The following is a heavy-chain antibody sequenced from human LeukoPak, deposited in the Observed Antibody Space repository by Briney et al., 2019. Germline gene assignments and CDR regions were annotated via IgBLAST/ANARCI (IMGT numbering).Heavy chain of an antibody. J-gene: IGHJ6*02. CDR2: ISYDGSNK. CDR3: ARGGDYDILTGSPMDV. V-gene: IGHV3-30*04. D-gene: IGHD3-9*01. Sequence: GRSLRLSCAASGFTFSSYAMHWVRQAPGKGLEWVAVISYDGSNKYYADSVKGRFTISRDNSKNTMYLQMNSLRAEDTAVYYCARGGDYDILTGSPMDVWGQGTTVTVSS. CDR1: GFTFSSYA.